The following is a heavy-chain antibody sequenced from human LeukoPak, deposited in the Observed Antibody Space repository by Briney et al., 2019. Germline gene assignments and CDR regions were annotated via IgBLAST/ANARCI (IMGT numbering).Heavy chain of an antibody. CDR3: ARGPYDILTGYYGYYFDY. CDR1: GFTFSSYW. D-gene: IGHD3-9*01. J-gene: IGHJ4*02. CDR2: INSDGSST. V-gene: IGHV3-74*01. Sequence: PGGSLRLSCAASGFTFSSYWMHWVRQAPGKGLVWVSRINSDGSSTSYADSVKGRFTISRDNAKNTLYLQMNSQRAEDTAVYYSARGPYDILTGYYGYYFDYWGQGTLVTVSS.